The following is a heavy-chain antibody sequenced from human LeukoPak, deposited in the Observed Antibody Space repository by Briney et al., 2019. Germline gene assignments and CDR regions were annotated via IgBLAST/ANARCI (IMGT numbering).Heavy chain of an antibody. CDR3: AGQKDPRPIDY. J-gene: IGHJ4*02. CDR2: VNPASGGT. CDR1: GYTFIAYY. Sequence: ASVKVSCKASGYTFIAYYMHWVRQAPGQGLEWMGWVNPASGGTDYAQKFQGRVTMTRDTSIATAYMELNELTSDDTAVYYCAGQKDPRPIDYWGQGTLVTVSS. V-gene: IGHV1-2*02.